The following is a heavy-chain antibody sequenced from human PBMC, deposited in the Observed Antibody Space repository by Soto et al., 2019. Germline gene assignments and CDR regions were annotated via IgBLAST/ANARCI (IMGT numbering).Heavy chain of an antibody. CDR2: IYYSGST. V-gene: IGHV4-59*01. Sequence: SETLSLTCTVSGGSISSYYWSWIRQPPGKGLEWIGYIYYSGSTNYNPSLKSRVTISVDTSKNQFSLKLSSVTAADTAVYYCARDGFSSSGLGAFDYWGQGTLVTVSS. D-gene: IGHD6-6*01. CDR1: GGSISSYY. J-gene: IGHJ4*02. CDR3: ARDGFSSSGLGAFDY.